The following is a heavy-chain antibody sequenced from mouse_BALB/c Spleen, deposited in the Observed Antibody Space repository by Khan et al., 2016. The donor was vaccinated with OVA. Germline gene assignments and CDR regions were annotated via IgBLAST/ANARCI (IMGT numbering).Heavy chain of an antibody. J-gene: IGHJ3*01. D-gene: IGHD2-3*01. Sequence: EVKLLESGPGLVKPSQSLSLTCTVTGYSITSDCAWNWIRQFPGNKLEWMGYIRYSGSTSYNHYLKSRSSFSRDKSTNQVFMQLNSVTTEDTATYYGAMGRTYWGQGTLVTVSA. V-gene: IGHV3-2*02. CDR1: GYSITSDCA. CDR2: IRYSGST. CDR3: AMGRTY.